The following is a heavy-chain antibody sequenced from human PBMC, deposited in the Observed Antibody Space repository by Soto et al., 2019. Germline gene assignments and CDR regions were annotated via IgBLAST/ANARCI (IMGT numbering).Heavy chain of an antibody. D-gene: IGHD6-13*01. J-gene: IGHJ4*02. CDR1: GGTFSSYA. V-gene: IGHV1-69*13. CDR3: AIHSSSWYGHDY. Sequence: ASVKVSCKASGGTFSSYAISWVRQAPGQGLEWMGGIIPIFGTANYAQKFQGRVTITADESTSTAYMELSSLRSEDTAVYYCAIHSSSWYGHDYWGQGTLVTVS. CDR2: IIPIFGTA.